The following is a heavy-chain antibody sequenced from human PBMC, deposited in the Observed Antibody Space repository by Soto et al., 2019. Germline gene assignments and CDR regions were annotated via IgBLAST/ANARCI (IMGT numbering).Heavy chain of an antibody. J-gene: IGHJ6*02. CDR3: VNSYYGMDV. CDR1: GFTFRNFA. CDR2: LSYDESHE. V-gene: IGHV3-30*18. Sequence: GGSLRLSCAASGFTFRNFAMHWVRQAPGKGLEWVATLSYDESHEYYADSVKGRFTIPRDNSKNTLYLQMSSLRAEDTAVYYCVNSYYGMDVWGQGTTVTVSS.